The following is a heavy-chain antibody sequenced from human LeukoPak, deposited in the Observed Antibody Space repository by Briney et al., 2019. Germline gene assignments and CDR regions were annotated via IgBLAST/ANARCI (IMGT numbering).Heavy chain of an antibody. CDR1: GGSISSGSYY. CDR3: ARDAPYYDILTGYPPGWFDP. V-gene: IGHV4-61*02. CDR2: IYTSGST. D-gene: IGHD3-9*01. Sequence: SQTLSLTCTVSGGSISSGSYYWSWIRQPAGKGLEWIGRIYTSGSTNYNPSLKSRVTISVDTSKNQFSLKLSSVTAADTAVYYCARDAPYYDILTGYPPGWFDPWGQGTLVTVSS. J-gene: IGHJ5*02.